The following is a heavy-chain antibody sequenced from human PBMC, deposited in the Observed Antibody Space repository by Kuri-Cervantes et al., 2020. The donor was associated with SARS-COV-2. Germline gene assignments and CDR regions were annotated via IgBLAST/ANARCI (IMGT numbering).Heavy chain of an antibody. V-gene: IGHV3-49*04. Sequence: GESLKISCAASGFTFSSYAMHWVRQAPGKGLEWVGFIRSKTNGGTTEYAASVKDRFVISRDDPRSIVYLQMNSLQTEDTAVYYCATKDGWGQGTMVTVSS. CDR3: ATKDG. J-gene: IGHJ3*01. CDR1: GFTFSSYA. CDR2: IRSKTNGGTT.